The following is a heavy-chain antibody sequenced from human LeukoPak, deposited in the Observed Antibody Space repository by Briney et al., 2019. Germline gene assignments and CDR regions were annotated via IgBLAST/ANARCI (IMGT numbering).Heavy chain of an antibody. CDR2: ISSSSSYI. CDR1: GFTFSSYS. V-gene: IGHV3-21*01. J-gene: IGHJ4*02. CDR3: ARDDLSSWPPRNY. D-gene: IGHD6-13*01. Sequence: GGSLRLSCAASGFTFSSYSMNWVRQAPGKGLEWVSSISSSSSYIYYADSVKGRFTISRDNAKNSLYLQMNSLRAEDTAVYYCARDDLSSWPPRNYWGQGTLVTVSS.